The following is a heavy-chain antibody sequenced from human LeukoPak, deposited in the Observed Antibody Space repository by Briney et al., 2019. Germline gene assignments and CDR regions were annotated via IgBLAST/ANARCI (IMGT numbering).Heavy chain of an antibody. CDR2: IYYSGST. CDR3: ASAQKLLYYYYMDV. D-gene: IGHD1-26*01. J-gene: IGHJ6*03. V-gene: IGHV4-59*01. CDR1: GGSISSYY. Sequence: PSETLSLTCTVSGGSISSYYWSWLRQPPGKGLEWVGYIYYSGSTNYNPSLKSRVTISVDTSKNQFSLKLSSVTAADTAVYYCASAQKLLYYYYMDVWGKGTTVTVSS.